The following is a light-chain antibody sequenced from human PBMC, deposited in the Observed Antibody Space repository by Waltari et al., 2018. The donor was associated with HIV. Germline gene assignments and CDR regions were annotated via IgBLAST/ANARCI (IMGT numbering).Light chain of an antibody. J-gene: IGLJ3*02. CDR1: RSTFGVGYV. Sequence: QSVLTQPPSVSGAPGQRVTISCNGGRSTFGVGYVVTWYQQLPGTAPKLLIYANNDRPSGVPDRFSGSKSGTSASLAITGLQAEDEADYYCQSYDTSLSTWVFGGGTKLTVL. CDR3: QSYDTSLSTWV. V-gene: IGLV1-40*01. CDR2: ANN.